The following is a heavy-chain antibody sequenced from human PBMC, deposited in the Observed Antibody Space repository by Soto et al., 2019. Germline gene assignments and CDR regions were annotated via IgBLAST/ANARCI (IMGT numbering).Heavy chain of an antibody. V-gene: IGHV3-23*01. J-gene: IGHJ4*02. CDR2: ISRSGDDT. Sequence: EVQLLESGGGLVQPGGSLRLFCAASRFTFRNFAMSWVRQAPGKGLEWVSGISRSGDDTFYADSVKGRFTIFRDNSKNTLYLQMNSLRAEDTAIYYCGKDIHNFDWLLSDYWGQGTLVTVSS. CDR1: RFTFRNFA. CDR3: GKDIHNFDWLLSDY. D-gene: IGHD3-9*01.